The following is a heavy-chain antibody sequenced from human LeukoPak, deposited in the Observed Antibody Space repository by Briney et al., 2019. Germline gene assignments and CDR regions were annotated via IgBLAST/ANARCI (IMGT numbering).Heavy chain of an antibody. J-gene: IGHJ4*02. V-gene: IGHV3-20*04. CDR2: INWNGGST. CDR1: GFTFADYG. D-gene: IGHD3-10*01. CDR3: ARDISTVAPNNMVRGVTKTFDY. Sequence: GGSLRLSCAASGFTFADYGMSWVRQAPGKGLEWVSGINWNGGSTGYADSVKGRFTISRDNAKNSLYLQMNSLRAEDTAVYYCARDISTVAPNNMVRGVTKTFDYWGQGTLVTVSS.